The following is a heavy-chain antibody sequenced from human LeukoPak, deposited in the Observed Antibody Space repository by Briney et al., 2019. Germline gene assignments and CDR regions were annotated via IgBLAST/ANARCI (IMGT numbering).Heavy chain of an antibody. J-gene: IGHJ4*02. CDR2: IYTSGST. CDR1: GGSFSGYY. Sequence: PSETLSLTCAVYGGSFSGYYWSWIRQPAGKGLEWIGRIYTSGSTNYNPSLKSRVTMSVDTSKNQFSLKLSSVTAADTAVYYCARDSDYYDSSGYYYAYYFDYWGQGTLVTVSS. V-gene: IGHV4-4*07. D-gene: IGHD3-22*01. CDR3: ARDSDYYDSSGYYYAYYFDY.